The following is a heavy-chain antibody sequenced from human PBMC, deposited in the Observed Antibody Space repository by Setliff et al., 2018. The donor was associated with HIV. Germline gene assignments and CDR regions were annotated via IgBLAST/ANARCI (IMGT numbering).Heavy chain of an antibody. Sequence: PGESLKISCKSSGYIFTNYWIGWVRQMPGKGLEWMGIIYPGDSDTRYNPSFQGQVTISADKSISTAYLQWSSLKASDTAMYYCARPYFHQSSDAFQIWGQGTMVTVSS. CDR2: IYPGDSDT. V-gene: IGHV5-51*01. J-gene: IGHJ3*02. CDR1: GYIFTNYW. D-gene: IGHD3-22*01. CDR3: ARPYFHQSSDAFQI.